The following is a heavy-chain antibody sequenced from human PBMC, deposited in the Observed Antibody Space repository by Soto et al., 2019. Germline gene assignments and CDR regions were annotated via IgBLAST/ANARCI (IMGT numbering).Heavy chain of an antibody. CDR3: ARDGAVAGNANFDY. CDR2: INAGNGDT. D-gene: IGHD6-19*01. Sequence: WASVKVSCKASGYSFTSYGIHWVRQAPGQSLEWMGWINAGNGDTKYSRRSQGRVTITRDTFASTAYMHLSSLTSEDTAVYYCARDGAVAGNANFDYWGQGTLVTVSS. CDR1: GYSFTSYG. J-gene: IGHJ4*02. V-gene: IGHV1-3*01.